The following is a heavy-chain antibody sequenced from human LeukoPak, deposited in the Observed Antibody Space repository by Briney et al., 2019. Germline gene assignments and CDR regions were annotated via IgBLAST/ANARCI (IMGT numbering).Heavy chain of an antibody. D-gene: IGHD6-19*01. CDR2: ISAYNGNT. V-gene: IGHV1-18*01. Sequence: GASVKVSCKASGYTFTSYGISWVRQAPGQGLEWMGWISAYNGNTNYAQKLQGRVTMTTDTSTSTAYMALRSMRSDDTAVYYCARGPMYSSGWYDSDYYYYGMDVWGQGTTVTVSS. CDR3: ARGPMYSSGWYDSDYYYYGMDV. J-gene: IGHJ6*02. CDR1: GYTFTSYG.